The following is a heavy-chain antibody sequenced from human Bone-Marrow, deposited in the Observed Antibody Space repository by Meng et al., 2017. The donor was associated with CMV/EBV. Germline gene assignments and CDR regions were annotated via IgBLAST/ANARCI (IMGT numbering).Heavy chain of an antibody. J-gene: IGHJ4*02. V-gene: IGHV3-30*02. Sequence: GESLKISCAASGSTFSYYGMHWVRQAPGKGLEWVAFIRYDGNNENYADSVKDRFAISRDNSENTVYLQMNSLRVEDTAVYYCAKGQRIVDYFDSWGQGVLVTVSS. D-gene: IGHD6-25*01. CDR2: IRYDGNNE. CDR3: AKGQRIVDYFDS. CDR1: GSTFSYYG.